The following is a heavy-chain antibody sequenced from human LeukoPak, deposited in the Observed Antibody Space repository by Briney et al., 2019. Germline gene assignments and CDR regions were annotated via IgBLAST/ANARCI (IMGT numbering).Heavy chain of an antibody. CDR3: AREYHPSWYYDSSGYPDI. CDR2: IYYSGST. Sequence: SETLSLTCTVSGGSISSSSYYWGWIRQPPGTGLEWIGSIYYSGSTYYNPSLKSRVTISVDTSKNQFSLKLSSVTAADTAVYYCAREYHPSWYYDSSGYPDIWGQGTMVTVSS. D-gene: IGHD3-22*01. CDR1: GGSISSSSYY. V-gene: IGHV4-39*07. J-gene: IGHJ3*02.